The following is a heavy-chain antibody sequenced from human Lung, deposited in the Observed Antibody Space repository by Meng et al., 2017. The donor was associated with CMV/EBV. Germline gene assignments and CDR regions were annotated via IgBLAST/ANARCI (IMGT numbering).Heavy chain of an antibody. CDR3: ARGNWNDAFVLDY. CDR2: IYYSGST. V-gene: IGHV4-30-4*08. D-gene: IGHD1-1*01. CDR1: GGSISSGDYY. Sequence: TLSLTXTVSGGSISSGDYYWSWIRQPPGKGLEWIGYIYYSGSTYYNPSLKSRVTISVDTSKNQFSLKLSSVTAADTAVYYCARGNWNDAFVLDYWGHGTLVTVSS. J-gene: IGHJ4*01.